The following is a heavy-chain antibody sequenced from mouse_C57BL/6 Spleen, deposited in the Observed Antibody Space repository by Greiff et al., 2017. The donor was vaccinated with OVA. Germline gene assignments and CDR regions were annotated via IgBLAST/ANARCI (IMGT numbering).Heavy chain of an antibody. D-gene: IGHD3-3*01. CDR3: ARHGQGYFDY. CDR1: GFTFSSYG. Sequence: EVQRVESGGDLVKPGGSLKLSCAASGFTFSSYGMSWVRQTPDKRLEWVATISSGGSYTYYPDSVKGRFTISRNNAKNTLYLQMSSLKSEDTAMYYCARHGQGYFDYWGQGTTLTVSS. V-gene: IGHV5-6*01. CDR2: ISSGGSYT. J-gene: IGHJ2*01.